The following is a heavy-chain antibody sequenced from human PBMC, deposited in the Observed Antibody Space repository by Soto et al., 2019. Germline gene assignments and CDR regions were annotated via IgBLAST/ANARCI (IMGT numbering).Heavy chain of an antibody. CDR2: MNPNSGNT. Sequence: ASVKVSCKASGYTFTSYDINWVRQATGQGPEWMGWMNPNSGNTVYAQKFQGRVTMTRNTSISTAYMELSSLRFEDTAVYYCAREKGGWFDPWGQGTLVTVSS. D-gene: IGHD3-16*01. V-gene: IGHV1-8*01. CDR1: GYTFTSYD. CDR3: AREKGGWFDP. J-gene: IGHJ5*02.